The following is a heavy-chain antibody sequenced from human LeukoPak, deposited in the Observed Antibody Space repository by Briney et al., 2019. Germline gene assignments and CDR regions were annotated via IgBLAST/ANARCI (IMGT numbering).Heavy chain of an antibody. V-gene: IGHV4-39*07. Sequence: SETLSLTCTVSGGSINNDNYYWSWLRQPPGKGLEWIGEFNQSGANNYNPSLKRLVTISRDTPKNQFSLSLISVTAADTAVYYCARSRLVGTTVIVVARGAFDLWGQENVVTVSS. CDR2: FNQSGAN. D-gene: IGHD3-22*01. CDR1: GGSINNDNYY. J-gene: IGHJ3*01. CDR3: ARSRLVGTTVIVVARGAFDL.